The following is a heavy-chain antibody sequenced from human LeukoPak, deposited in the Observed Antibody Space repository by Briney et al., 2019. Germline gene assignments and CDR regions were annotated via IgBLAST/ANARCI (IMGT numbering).Heavy chain of an antibody. CDR3: ARDSNNDTYYDLWSGYYVPDYYYGMDV. CDR2: ISSSSSYI. J-gene: IGHJ6*02. Sequence: GGSLRLSCAASGFTFSSYSMNWVRQAPGKGLEWVSSISSSSSYIYYADSVKGRLTISRDNAKNSLYLQMNSLRAEDTAVYYCARDSNNDTYYDLWSGYYVPDYYYGMDVWGQGTTVTVSS. D-gene: IGHD3-3*01. V-gene: IGHV3-21*01. CDR1: GFTFSSYS.